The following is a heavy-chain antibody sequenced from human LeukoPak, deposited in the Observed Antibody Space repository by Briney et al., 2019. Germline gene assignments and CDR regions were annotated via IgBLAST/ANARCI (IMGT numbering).Heavy chain of an antibody. J-gene: IGHJ3*02. Sequence: PGGSLRLSCAASGFTVSSIHMVWVRQAPGKGLEWVSVTYTGGNSYYADSVKGRFIISIDISKNTLYLQMNSLRAEDSALYYCARGGRRSAAVVAPRSFDIWGQGTMVTVSS. V-gene: IGHV3-53*01. CDR2: TYTGGNS. CDR3: ARGGRRSAAVVAPRSFDI. CDR1: GFTVSSIH. D-gene: IGHD3-22*01.